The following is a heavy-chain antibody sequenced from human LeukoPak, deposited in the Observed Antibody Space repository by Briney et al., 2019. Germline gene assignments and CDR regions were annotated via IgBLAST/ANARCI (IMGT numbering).Heavy chain of an antibody. CDR3: ATGGGSIVVPAATGSGYFDY. V-gene: IGHV3-48*04. CDR1: GFTFSSYS. J-gene: IGHJ4*02. CDR2: ISSSSSTI. D-gene: IGHD2-2*01. Sequence: GGSLRLSCAASGFTFSSYSMNWVRQAPGKGLEWVSYISSSSSTIYYADSVKGRFTISRDNAKNSLYLQMNSLRAEDTAVYYCATGGGSIVVPAATGSGYFDYWGQGTLVTVSA.